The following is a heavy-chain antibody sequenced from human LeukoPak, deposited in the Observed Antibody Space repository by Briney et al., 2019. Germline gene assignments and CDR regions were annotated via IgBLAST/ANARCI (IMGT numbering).Heavy chain of an antibody. D-gene: IGHD1-7*01. CDR2: ISAYNGNT. J-gene: IGHJ4*02. Sequence: ASVKVSCKASAYTFTRYDLSWVRQAPVQELECMGWISAYNGNTNYAQKLQGRVTMTTHTSTSTAHMELRSLRSDDTGVYYCARDSGWNYANYFDYWGQGTLVTVSS. V-gene: IGHV1-18*01. CDR3: ARDSGWNYANYFDY. CDR1: AYTFTRYD.